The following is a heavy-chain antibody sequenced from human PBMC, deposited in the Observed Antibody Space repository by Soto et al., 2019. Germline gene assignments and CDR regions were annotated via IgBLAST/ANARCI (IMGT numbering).Heavy chain of an antibody. Sequence: QVHLVQSGAEVKKPGASVKVSCKASGYTCTSYGITWVRQSPGQGLEWMGWISAHNGNTDYAQKLQCRVIVTRDTSTSTAYMELRSLISDDTAVYYCARGRYGDYWGQGALVTVSS. V-gene: IGHV1-18*01. D-gene: IGHD1-1*01. CDR3: ARGRYGDY. J-gene: IGHJ4*02. CDR2: ISAHNGNT. CDR1: GYTCTSYG.